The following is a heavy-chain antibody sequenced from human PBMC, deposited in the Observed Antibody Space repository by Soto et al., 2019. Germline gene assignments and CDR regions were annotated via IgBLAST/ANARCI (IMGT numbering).Heavy chain of an antibody. CDR2: ISYDGSYK. Sequence: QVQLVESGGGVVQPGRSLRLSCASSGFTFSSYGMHWVRQAPGKGLEWVAVISYDGSYKYYADSVKGRFTIARDNSKKTLYLQMNSLRAEDTALYYCSKWAGGFDYWGQGTLVTVSS. CDR1: GFTFSSYG. J-gene: IGHJ4*02. CDR3: SKWAGGFDY. V-gene: IGHV3-30*18.